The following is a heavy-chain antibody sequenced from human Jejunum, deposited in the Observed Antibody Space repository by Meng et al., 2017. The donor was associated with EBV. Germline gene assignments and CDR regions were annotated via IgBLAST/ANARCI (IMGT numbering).Heavy chain of an antibody. Sequence: QEAGPDSVRRSDTLALTCPVSGRSNSSSGYYCVCIRHPPGKVLRWIGTYYNSGSSYYNPSLKSRVTISVDTSKNQFSLKLISVTAADTAAYYCARQGPSGRTFDYWGQGTLVTVSS. CDR3: ARQGPSGRTFDY. CDR2: YYNSGSS. J-gene: IGHJ4*02. V-gene: IGHV4-39*01. CDR1: GRSNSSSGYY. D-gene: IGHD1-26*01.